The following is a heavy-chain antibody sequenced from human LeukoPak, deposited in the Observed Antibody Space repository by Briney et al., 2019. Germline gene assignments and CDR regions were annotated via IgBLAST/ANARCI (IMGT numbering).Heavy chain of an antibody. J-gene: IGHJ5*02. CDR2: IKQDGSEK. CDR1: GFTFSSYW. Sequence: PGGSLRLSCAASGFTFSSYWMSWVRQAPGKGLEWVANIKQDGSEKYYVDSVKGRFTISRDNAKNSLYLQMNSLRAEGTAVYYWARDHLGGYYSSRDDWFDPWGQGTLVTVSS. D-gene: IGHD1-26*01. CDR3: ARDHLGGYYSSRDDWFDP. V-gene: IGHV3-7*01.